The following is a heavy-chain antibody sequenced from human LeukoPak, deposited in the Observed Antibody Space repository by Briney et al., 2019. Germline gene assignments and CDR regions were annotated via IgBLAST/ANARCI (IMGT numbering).Heavy chain of an antibody. Sequence: PGGSLRLSCAASGFTFSSHNMNWIRQAPGKGLEWVSYISSSGITKYYTDSLKGRITISRDNAKSSLYLDMDSLRDEDTALYYCARDRSSGYPGSFDYWGQGILVTVSS. D-gene: IGHD3-22*01. V-gene: IGHV3-48*02. CDR1: GFTFSSHN. CDR2: ISSSGITK. CDR3: ARDRSSGYPGSFDY. J-gene: IGHJ4*02.